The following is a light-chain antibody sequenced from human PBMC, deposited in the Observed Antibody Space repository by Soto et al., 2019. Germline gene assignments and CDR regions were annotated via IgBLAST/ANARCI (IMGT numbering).Light chain of an antibody. CDR3: QQYNNWPAT. J-gene: IGKJ1*01. V-gene: IGKV3-15*01. Sequence: VLTQYQTTLSLSPGERAALSCRASQSVSNNYLAWYQQKPGQAPRLLIYGASTRATGIPARFSGSGSGTEFTLTISSLQSEDFAVYYCQQYNNWPATFGQRT. CDR1: QSVSNN. CDR2: GAS.